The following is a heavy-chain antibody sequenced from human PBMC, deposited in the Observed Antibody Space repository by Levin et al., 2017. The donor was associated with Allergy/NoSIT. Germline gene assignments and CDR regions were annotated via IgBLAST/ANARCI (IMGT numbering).Heavy chain of an antibody. D-gene: IGHD2-8*02. J-gene: IGHJ6*03. V-gene: IGHV4-59*01. CDR3: ARERKVGNTGYYMDG. CDR2: VYYSGGT. Sequence: SETLSLTCTVSGGSFSNYYWTWIRQPPGKGLEYIGFVYYSGGTNYNPSLESRVTISLDTSKNQFSLKLSSVTAADTAMYYCARERKVGNTGYYMDGWGRGTTVIVSS. CDR1: GGSFSNYY.